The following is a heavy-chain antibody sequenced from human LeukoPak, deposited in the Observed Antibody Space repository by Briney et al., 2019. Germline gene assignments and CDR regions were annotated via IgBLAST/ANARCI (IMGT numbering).Heavy chain of an antibody. D-gene: IGHD4-11*01. V-gene: IGHV4-59*11. Sequence: SETLSLTCTVSGGSISSHYWSWIWQPPGKGLEWIGYIYYSGSTNYNPSLKSRVTISVDTSKNQFSLKLSSVTAADTAVYYCARVNSLAPTAYYYYYYYMDVWGKGTTVTVSS. CDR1: GGSISSHY. CDR2: IYYSGST. J-gene: IGHJ6*03. CDR3: ARVNSLAPTAYYYYYYYMDV.